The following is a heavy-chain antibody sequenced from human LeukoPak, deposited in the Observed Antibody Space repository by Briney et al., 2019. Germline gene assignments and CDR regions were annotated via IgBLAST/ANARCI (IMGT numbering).Heavy chain of an antibody. V-gene: IGHV1-18*01. D-gene: IGHD3-22*01. J-gene: IGHJ4*02. CDR2: ISAYNGNT. CDR1: GYTFTSYG. Sequence: GASVKVSCKASGYTFTSYGISWVRQAPGQGLEWMGWISAYNGNTNYAQKLQGRVTMTTDTSTSTAYMELRSLRSDDTAVYYCARDCGDYYDSSGYCRPFDYWGQGTLVTVSS. CDR3: ARDCGDYYDSSGYCRPFDY.